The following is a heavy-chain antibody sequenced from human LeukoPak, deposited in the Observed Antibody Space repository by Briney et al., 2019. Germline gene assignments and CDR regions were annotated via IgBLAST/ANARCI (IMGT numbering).Heavy chain of an antibody. CDR2: IYYSGST. CDR1: GGSISSGDYY. Sequence: SETLSLTCTVSGGSISSGDYYWNWIREPPGKRREGSGHIYYSGSTYYNPPLKSRVTISVDTSTNQFSLKLSSVTAADTAVYFCARETGLCYFDYWGQGTLVTVSS. J-gene: IGHJ4*02. CDR3: ARETGLCYFDY. V-gene: IGHV4-30-4*01. D-gene: IGHD1-14*01.